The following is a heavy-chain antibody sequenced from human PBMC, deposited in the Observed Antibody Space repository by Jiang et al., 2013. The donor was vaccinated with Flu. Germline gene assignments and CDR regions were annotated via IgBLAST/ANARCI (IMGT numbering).Heavy chain of an antibody. CDR3: AREDCSGGSCYPENYYYYYGMDV. D-gene: IGHD2-15*01. Sequence: QDGSEKYYVDSVKGRFTISRDNAKNSLYLQMNSLRAEDTAVYYCAREDCSGGSCYPENYYYYYGMDVWGQGTTVTVSS. V-gene: IGHV3-7*01. CDR2: QDGSEK. J-gene: IGHJ6*02.